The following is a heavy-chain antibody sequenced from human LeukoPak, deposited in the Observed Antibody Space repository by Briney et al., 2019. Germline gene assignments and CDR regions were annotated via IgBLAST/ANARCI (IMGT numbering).Heavy chain of an antibody. D-gene: IGHD3-22*01. CDR1: GFTFSSYA. J-gene: IGHJ4*02. CDR3: AKDPYYYDSSGYYASDYFDY. Sequence: GGSLGLSCAASGFTFSSYAMSWVRQAPGKGLEWVSAISGSGGSTYYADSVKGRFTISRDNSKNTLYLQMNSLRAEDTAVYYCAKDPYYYDSSGYYASDYFDYWGQGTLVTVSS. V-gene: IGHV3-23*01. CDR2: ISGSGGST.